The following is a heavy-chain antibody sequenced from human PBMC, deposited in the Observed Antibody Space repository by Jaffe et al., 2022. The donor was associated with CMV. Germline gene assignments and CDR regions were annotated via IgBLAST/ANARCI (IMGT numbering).Heavy chain of an antibody. Sequence: EVQLLESGGALVQPGGSLRLSCAASGFTFITTMSWVRQAPGKGLEWVSDVISSDATTYYADSVKGRFTISRDNSKSTLYLQMNSLRVEDTAIYYCATREPLHYWGQGTLVTVSS. CDR2: VISSDATT. CDR1: GFTFITT. CDR3: ATREPLHY. J-gene: IGHJ4*02. V-gene: IGHV3-23*01.